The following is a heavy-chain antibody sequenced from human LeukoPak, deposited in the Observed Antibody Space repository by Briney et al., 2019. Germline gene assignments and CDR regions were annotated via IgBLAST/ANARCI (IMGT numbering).Heavy chain of an antibody. J-gene: IGHJ4*02. CDR3: ARAGRHRITDHHY. CDR2: IYYSGST. D-gene: IGHD3-10*01. CDR1: GGSISSSSYY. Sequence: PSETLSLTCTVSGGSISSSSYYWGWIRQPPGKGLEWIGSIYYSGSTYYSPSLKSRVTISVDTSENQFSLKLSSVTAADTAVYYCARAGRHRITDHHYWGQGTLVTVSS. V-gene: IGHV4-39*07.